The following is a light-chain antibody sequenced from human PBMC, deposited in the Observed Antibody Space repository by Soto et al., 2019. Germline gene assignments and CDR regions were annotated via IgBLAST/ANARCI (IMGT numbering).Light chain of an antibody. J-gene: IGKJ4*01. Sequence: EIVMTQSPATLSVSPGDRAILSCRASQTISSTLAWYQQKPGQTPRLLIYGSSTRATGVPARFSGSGSGTDFTLTISSLQSEDFAVYYCQQYNNWPITFGGGTKVEIK. CDR2: GSS. CDR3: QQYNNWPIT. CDR1: QTISST. V-gene: IGKV3-15*01.